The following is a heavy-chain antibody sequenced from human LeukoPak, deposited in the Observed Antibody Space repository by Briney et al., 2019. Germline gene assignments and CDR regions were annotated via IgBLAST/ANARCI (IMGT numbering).Heavy chain of an antibody. D-gene: IGHD2-8*01. V-gene: IGHV5-51*01. CDR2: VYPGDSET. J-gene: IGHJ5*01. Sequence: GESLKISCRASGFPFTNYYIAWVRPLPGKGLEYVGIVYPGDSETRYSPTFQGQATISVDKSTSTAFLQWSRLKASDTAIYFCAVRGYTYANWFDSWGQGTLVTVSS. CDR3: AVRGYTYANWFDS. CDR1: GFPFTNYY.